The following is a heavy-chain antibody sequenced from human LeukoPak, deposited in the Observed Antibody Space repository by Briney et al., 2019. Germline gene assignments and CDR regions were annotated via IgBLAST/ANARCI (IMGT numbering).Heavy chain of an antibody. J-gene: IGHJ4*02. V-gene: IGHV3-23*01. Sequence: GGSLLLSCAASGFTFSSHGMNWVRQAPGKGLEWVSGIIPSGHTTYYADSVRGRFTISRDNSRNTLYLQMNSLRAEDTAVYYCAKDDRWLQFCCWGQGTLVTVSA. CDR1: GFTFSSHG. CDR2: IIPSGHTT. D-gene: IGHD5-24*01. CDR3: AKDDRWLQFCC.